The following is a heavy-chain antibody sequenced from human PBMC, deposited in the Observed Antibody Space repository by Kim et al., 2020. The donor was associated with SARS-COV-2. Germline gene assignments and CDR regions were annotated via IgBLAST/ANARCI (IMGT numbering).Heavy chain of an antibody. J-gene: IGHJ3*02. CDR2: NSYAP. CDR3: TSPAAFDI. Sequence: NSYAPAYAASVKGRFTISRDDSKNTAYLQMNSLKTEDTAVYYCTSPAAFDIWGQGTMVTVSS. V-gene: IGHV3-73*01.